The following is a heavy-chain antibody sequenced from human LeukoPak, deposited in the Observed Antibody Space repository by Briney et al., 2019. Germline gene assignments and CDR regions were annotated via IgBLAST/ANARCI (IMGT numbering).Heavy chain of an antibody. D-gene: IGHD4-11*01. CDR3: AREGTVTAGPFDP. Sequence: HPGGSLRLSCAAPGITFSSFGMHWLRQAPGKALVWVAFIWYDGSNKYCADSVKGRFTISRDNSKNALYLQMNSLRVEDTAVYYCAREGTVTAGPFDPWGRGTLVTVSS. CDR2: IWYDGSNK. CDR1: GITFSSFG. J-gene: IGHJ5*02. V-gene: IGHV3-33*01.